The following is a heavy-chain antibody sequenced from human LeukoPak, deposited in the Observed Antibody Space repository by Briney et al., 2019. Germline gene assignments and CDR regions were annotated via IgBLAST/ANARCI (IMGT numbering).Heavy chain of an antibody. J-gene: IGHJ4*02. CDR3: AKGTLGSCAGARCYPFDH. CDR2: ITGNTGNT. Sequence: GGSLRLSCGSSGFPFSSYAMNWVRQAPGKEMEWVSSITGNTGNTYVAEPVKGRFTISRDNSRNTLYLQMNTLRAEDTAIYYCAKGTLGSCAGARCYPFDHWGQGALVTVSS. D-gene: IGHD2-8*02. V-gene: IGHV3-23*01. CDR1: GFPFSSYA.